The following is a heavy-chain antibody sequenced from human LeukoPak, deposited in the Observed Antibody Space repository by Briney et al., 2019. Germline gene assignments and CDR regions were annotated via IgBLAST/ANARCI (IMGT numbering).Heavy chain of an antibody. Sequence: GGSLRLSCAASGFTFSSYTMNWVRQAPGKGLEWVSYISSSYSTIYYAASVKGRFTISRDNAKNSLYLQMNSLRAEDTAVYYCARDPETNWGWDFDSWGQGTLVTVSS. CDR2: ISSSYSTI. D-gene: IGHD7-27*01. CDR1: GFTFSSYT. CDR3: ARDPETNWGWDFDS. J-gene: IGHJ4*02. V-gene: IGHV3-48*01.